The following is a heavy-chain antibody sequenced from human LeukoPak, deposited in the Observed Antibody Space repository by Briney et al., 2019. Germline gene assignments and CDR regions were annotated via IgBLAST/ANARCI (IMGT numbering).Heavy chain of an antibody. Sequence: GGSLRLSCAASGFIFSNYWTSWVRQAPGKGLEWVANIKQDGSDKYYVDSVKGRFTISRDNSKNTQYLQMNSLRVEDTAVYYCASGKYSTSSLDYWGQGTLVTVSS. CDR1: GFIFSNYW. V-gene: IGHV3-7*03. D-gene: IGHD6-6*01. J-gene: IGHJ4*02. CDR2: IKQDGSDK. CDR3: ASGKYSTSSLDY.